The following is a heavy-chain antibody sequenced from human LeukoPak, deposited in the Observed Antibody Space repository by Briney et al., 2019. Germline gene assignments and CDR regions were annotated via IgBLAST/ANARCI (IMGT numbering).Heavy chain of an antibody. Sequence: ASVKVSCKASGYTFTSYFMHWVRQAPGQGLEWMGIINPSGGSTSYAQKFQGRVTMTRDTSTSTVYMELSSLRSEDTAVYYCARDLETYYYDSSGYYSDYWGQGTLVTVSS. CDR1: GYTFTSYF. CDR2: INPSGGST. J-gene: IGHJ4*02. V-gene: IGHV1-46*01. D-gene: IGHD3-22*01. CDR3: ARDLETYYYDSSGYYSDY.